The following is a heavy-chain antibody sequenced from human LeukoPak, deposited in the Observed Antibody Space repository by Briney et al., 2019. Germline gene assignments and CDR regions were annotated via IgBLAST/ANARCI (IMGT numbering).Heavy chain of an antibody. CDR2: ISYSSSTI. CDR1: GFTFSSYS. Sequence: PGGSLRLSCAASGFTFSSYSMNWARQAPGKGLEWVSYISYSSSTIYYADSVKGRFTISRDNGKNSLYLQMNSLRAEDTAVYYCARDRLHYGEYEKTFDYWGQG. J-gene: IGHJ4*02. CDR3: ARDRLHYGEYEKTFDY. V-gene: IGHV3-48*01. D-gene: IGHD4-17*01.